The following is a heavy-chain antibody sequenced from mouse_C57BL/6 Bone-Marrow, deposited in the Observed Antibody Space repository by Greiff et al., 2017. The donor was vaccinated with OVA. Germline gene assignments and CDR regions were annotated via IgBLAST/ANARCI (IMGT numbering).Heavy chain of an antibody. V-gene: IGHV1-7*01. CDR1: GYTFTSYW. CDR2: INPSSGYT. Sequence: QVQLQQSGAELAKPGASVKLSCKASGYTFTSYWMHWVKQRPGQGLEWIGYINPSSGYTKYNQKFKDKATLTADKSSSTAYMQLSSLTYEEYAVYYCAIYYYGSSYCAMDYWGQGTSVTVSS. J-gene: IGHJ4*01. CDR3: AIYYYGSSYCAMDY. D-gene: IGHD1-1*01.